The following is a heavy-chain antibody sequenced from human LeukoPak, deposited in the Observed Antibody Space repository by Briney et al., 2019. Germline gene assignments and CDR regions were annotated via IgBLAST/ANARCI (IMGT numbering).Heavy chain of an antibody. V-gene: IGHV3-23*01. CDR1: GFTFTSYA. J-gene: IGHJ4*02. D-gene: IGHD6-13*01. CDR2: ISRSGDST. Sequence: GGSLRLSCAASGFTFTSYAMTWVRQAPGKGLEWVSGISRSGDSTDYADSVKGRFTFSRDNPKNMVYLQMNSPRVEDTAVYFCATRSYSAGRDFWGQGTLVTVSS. CDR3: ATRSYSAGRDF.